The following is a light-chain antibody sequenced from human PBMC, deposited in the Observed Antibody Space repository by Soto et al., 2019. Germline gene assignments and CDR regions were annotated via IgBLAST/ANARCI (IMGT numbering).Light chain of an antibody. CDR1: SSDFSTYNY. CDR3: CSYTTSGTYV. CDR2: GVS. J-gene: IGLJ1*01. V-gene: IGLV2-14*01. Sequence: QSVLTQPASVSGSPGQSITISCTGTSSDFSTYNYVSWYQQHPGKAPKVMIYGVSNRPSGVSSRFSGSRSGNTASLTISGLQAEDEADYYCCSYTTSGTYVFGTGTQLTVL.